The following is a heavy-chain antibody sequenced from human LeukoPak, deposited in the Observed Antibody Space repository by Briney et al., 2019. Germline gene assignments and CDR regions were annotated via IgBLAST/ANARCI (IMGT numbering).Heavy chain of an antibody. CDR2: INHSGST. D-gene: IGHD6-13*01. CDR1: GGSFSGYY. V-gene: IGHV4-34*01. CDR3: ARGPGTWYYY. J-gene: IGHJ4*02. Sequence: SETLSLTCAAYGGSFSGYYWSWIRQPPGKGLEWIGEINHSGSTNYNPSLKSRVTISIDTSKNQLSLKLSSVTAADTALYYCARGPGTWYYYWGQGTLVTVSS.